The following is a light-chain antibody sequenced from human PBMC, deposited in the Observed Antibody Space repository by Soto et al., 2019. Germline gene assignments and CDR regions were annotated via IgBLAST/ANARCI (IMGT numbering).Light chain of an antibody. V-gene: IGKV1-13*02. J-gene: IGKJ4*01. Sequence: AIQLTQSPSSLSASVGDRVTITCRASQGISSALAWYQQKPGKAPKLLIYDASSLESGVPSRFSGSGSGTYFTLTISSLQLQDFATSYCQQFNSYALTFGGGTKVEIK. CDR1: QGISSA. CDR2: DAS. CDR3: QQFNSYALT.